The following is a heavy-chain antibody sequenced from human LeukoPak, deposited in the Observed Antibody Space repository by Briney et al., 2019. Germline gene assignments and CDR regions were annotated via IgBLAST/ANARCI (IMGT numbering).Heavy chain of an antibody. J-gene: IGHJ4*02. D-gene: IGHD3-16*01. V-gene: IGHV4-61*08. CDR1: GGSISSSGYY. CDR2: IYYSGGT. Sequence: KPSETLSLTCTVSGGSISSSGYYWSWIRQPPGKGLEWIAYIYYSGGTNYNPSLKSRVTISVDTSKNQFSLKLSSVTAADTAVYYCARDRGSSGGFDYWGQGTLVTVSS. CDR3: ARDRGSSGGFDY.